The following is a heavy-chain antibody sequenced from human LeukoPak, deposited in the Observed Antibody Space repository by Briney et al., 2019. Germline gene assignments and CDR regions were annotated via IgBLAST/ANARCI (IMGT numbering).Heavy chain of an antibody. CDR1: GYSISSGYY. CDR2: IYHSGST. CDR3: ARVLWFGELPPAGRLYYFDY. Sequence: PSETLSPTCAVSGYSISSGYYWGWIRQPPGKGLEWIGSIYHSGSTYYNPSLKSRVTISVDTSKNQFSLKLSSVTAADTAVYYCARVLWFGELPPAGRLYYFDYWGQGTLVTVSS. J-gene: IGHJ4*02. D-gene: IGHD3-10*01. V-gene: IGHV4-38-2*01.